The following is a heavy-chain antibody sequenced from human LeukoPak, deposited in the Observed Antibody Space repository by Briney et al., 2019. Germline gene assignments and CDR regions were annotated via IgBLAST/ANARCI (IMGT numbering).Heavy chain of an antibody. CDR1: GYTFTGYY. D-gene: IGHD3-22*01. CDR2: INPNSGGT. V-gene: IGHV1-2*02. J-gene: IGHJ4*02. CDR3: ALYYYDSSGYYPFDY. Sequence: GASVKVSCKASGYTFTGYYMHWVRQAPGQGLEGMGWINPNSGGTNYAQKFQGRVTMTRDTSISTAYMELSRLRSDDTAVYYCALYYYDSSGYYPFDYWGQGTLVTVSS.